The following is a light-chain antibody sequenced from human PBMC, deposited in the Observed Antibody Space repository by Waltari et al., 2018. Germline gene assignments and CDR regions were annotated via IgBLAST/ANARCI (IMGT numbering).Light chain of an antibody. CDR3: CSFAGSHTYVV. Sequence: QSALTQPRSVSGSPGQSVTISCTGTSSDVGGYNYVSWYQQHPGKAPKLMVYDVSKRPAGVPDRFSGSKSGNTASLTISGLQTEDDADYYCCSFAGSHTYVVFGGGTKLTVL. CDR1: SSDVGGYNY. V-gene: IGLV2-11*01. J-gene: IGLJ2*01. CDR2: DVS.